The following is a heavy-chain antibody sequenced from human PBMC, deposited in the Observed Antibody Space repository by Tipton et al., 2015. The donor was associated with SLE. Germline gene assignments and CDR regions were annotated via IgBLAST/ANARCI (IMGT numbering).Heavy chain of an antibody. D-gene: IGHD3-16*01. CDR2: IYSGGST. CDR3: ARGGVSYMDV. CDR1: GFTVSSKY. J-gene: IGHJ6*03. V-gene: IGHV3-66*02. Sequence: SLRLSCAASGFTVSSKYMSWVRQAPGKGPQWVSVIYSGGSTYYADSVKGRFTISRDNSKNTLYLQMNSLRAEDTAVYYCARGGVSYMDVWGKGTTVTVSS.